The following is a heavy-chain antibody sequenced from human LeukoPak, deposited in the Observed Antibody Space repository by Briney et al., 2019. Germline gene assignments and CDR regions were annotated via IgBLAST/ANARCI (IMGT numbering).Heavy chain of an antibody. V-gene: IGHV4-4*07. J-gene: IGHJ6*02. CDR1: GGSISSYY. CDR2: IYTSGTT. D-gene: IGHD5-24*01. CDR3: ARDQSTISYFHYGMDV. Sequence: SETLSLTCTVSGGSISSYYWSWIRQPAGKGLEWIGRIYTSGTTNSNPSLKSRVTMSVNTSKNQFSLKLSSVTAADTAVYYCARDQSTISYFHYGMDVWGQGTTVTVSS.